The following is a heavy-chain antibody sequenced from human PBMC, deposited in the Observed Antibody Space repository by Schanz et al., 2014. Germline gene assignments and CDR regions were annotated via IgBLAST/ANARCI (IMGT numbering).Heavy chain of an antibody. CDR1: GFNFGSHG. J-gene: IGHJ4*02. CDR2: ISYDGSFK. V-gene: IGHV3-33*01. Sequence: QVQLVESGGGVVQPGRSLRLSCAASGFNFGSHGMHWVRQAPGKGLEWVAVISYDGSFKNYADSVRGRITMSRDNSKNTVHVQMSSLRVEDTAVYYCARVDSSGYFFDNWGQGTRVTVSS. CDR3: ARVDSSGYFFDN. D-gene: IGHD3-22*01.